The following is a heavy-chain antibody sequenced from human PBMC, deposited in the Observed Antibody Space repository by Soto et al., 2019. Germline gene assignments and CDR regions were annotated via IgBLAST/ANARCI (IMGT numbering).Heavy chain of an antibody. CDR2: IDAGNAKT. V-gene: IGHV1-3*01. CDR1: GYTFISYT. Sequence: ASVKVSCKASGYTFISYTIHWVRQAPGQRLEWMVWIDAGNAKTKYSQKFQGRVTITRDTSASTTYMELSSLRFEDTAMYYCARVSSGSDAFDVWGQGTLVTV. CDR3: ARVSSGSDAFDV. D-gene: IGHD3-22*01. J-gene: IGHJ3*01.